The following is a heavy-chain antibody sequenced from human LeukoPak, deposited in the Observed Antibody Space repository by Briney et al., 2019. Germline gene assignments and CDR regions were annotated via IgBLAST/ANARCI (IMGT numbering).Heavy chain of an antibody. CDR2: TSYSGTGDT. CDR1: GGTVRSYY. CDR3: ARHVRYGDYEV. J-gene: IGHJ3*01. Sequence: PSETLSLTCTVSGGTVRSYYWSWIRQAPGKGLEWIGYTSYSGTGDTNYNPSLQSRVTFSIDMSRNQFSLTLNSVTAADTAVYYCARHVRYGDYEVWGQGTMVTVSS. V-gene: IGHV4-59*02. D-gene: IGHD4-17*01.